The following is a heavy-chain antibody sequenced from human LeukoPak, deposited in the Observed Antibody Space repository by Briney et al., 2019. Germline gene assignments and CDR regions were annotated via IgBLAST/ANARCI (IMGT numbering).Heavy chain of an antibody. CDR1: GGSISSYY. J-gene: IGHJ4*02. Sequence: SETLSLTCTVSGGSISSYYWSCIRQPPGKGLEWIGYIYYSGSTNYNPSLKSRVTISVDTSKNQFSLKLSSVTAADTAVYYCARDYSGWSFDYWGQGTLVTVSS. V-gene: IGHV4-59*01. CDR3: ARDYSGWSFDY. CDR2: IYYSGST. D-gene: IGHD6-19*01.